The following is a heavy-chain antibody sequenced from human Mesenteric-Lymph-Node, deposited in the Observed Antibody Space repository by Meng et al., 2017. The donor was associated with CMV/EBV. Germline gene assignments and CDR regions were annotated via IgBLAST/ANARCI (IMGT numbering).Heavy chain of an antibody. CDR3: ARGRRGLRQYSSSWYTLHFFDY. CDR1: CY. D-gene: IGHD6-13*01. V-gene: IGHV4-34*01. Sequence: CYWSWIRQPPGKGLEWIGEINNSGSTNYNPSLKSRVTISVDTSKNKFSLKLSSVTAADTAVYYCARGRRGLRQYSSSWYTLHFFDYWGQGTLVTVSS. CDR2: INNSGST. J-gene: IGHJ4*02.